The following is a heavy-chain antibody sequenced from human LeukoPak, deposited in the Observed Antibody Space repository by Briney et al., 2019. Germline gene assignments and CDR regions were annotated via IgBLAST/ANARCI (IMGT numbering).Heavy chain of an antibody. Sequence: GGSLRLSCAASGFTFSSSAMSWVRQAPGKGLEWVAVISYDGSNKYYADSVKGRFTISRDNSKNTLYLQMNSLRAEDTAVYYCAKDEQAYCGGDCYPYTYFDYWGQGTLVTVSS. CDR1: GFTFSSSA. V-gene: IGHV3-30*18. CDR2: ISYDGSNK. D-gene: IGHD2-21*02. CDR3: AKDEQAYCGGDCYPYTYFDY. J-gene: IGHJ4*02.